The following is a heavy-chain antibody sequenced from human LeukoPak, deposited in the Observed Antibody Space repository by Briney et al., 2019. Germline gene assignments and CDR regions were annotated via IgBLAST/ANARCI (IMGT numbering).Heavy chain of an antibody. V-gene: IGHV3-33*01. Sequence: GGSLRLSCAASGFTFSSYGMHWVRQAPGKGLEWVAVIWYDGSNKYYADSVKGRFTISRDNSKNTLYLQMNSLRAEDTAVYYCARVSYYGSGSYYTSPYYYYGMDVWGQGTTVTISS. CDR1: GFTFSSYG. CDR2: IWYDGSNK. J-gene: IGHJ6*02. CDR3: ARVSYYGSGSYYTSPYYYYGMDV. D-gene: IGHD3-10*01.